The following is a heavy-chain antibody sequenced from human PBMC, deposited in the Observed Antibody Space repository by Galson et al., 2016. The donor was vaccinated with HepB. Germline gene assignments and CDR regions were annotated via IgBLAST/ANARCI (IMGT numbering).Heavy chain of an antibody. V-gene: IGHV1-18*04. Sequence: SVKVSCKAVGYTFTSDGITWVRQAPGQGLEWMGWITAYNGYTKFAQNFQGRVTMTTDTSTSTAYMELRSLRSEDTAVYYCARRDTAMVHDYWGQGTLVTVSS. D-gene: IGHD5-18*01. CDR3: ARRDTAMVHDY. CDR1: GYTFTSDG. J-gene: IGHJ4*02. CDR2: ITAYNGYT.